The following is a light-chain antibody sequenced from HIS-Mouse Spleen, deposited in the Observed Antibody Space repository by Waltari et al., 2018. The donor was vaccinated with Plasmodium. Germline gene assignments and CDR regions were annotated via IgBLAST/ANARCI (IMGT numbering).Light chain of an antibody. V-gene: IGKV3-15*01. CDR1: LSVSSH. J-gene: IGKJ3*01. CDR3: QQYNNWSFT. CDR2: GAS. Sequence: IVMTQSPATLSVYPGERATLSCRASLSVSSHVAWYQQKPSQAPRLLIYGASTRATGIPARFSGIGSGTEFTLTISSLQSEDFAVYYCQQYNNWSFTFGPGTKVDIK.